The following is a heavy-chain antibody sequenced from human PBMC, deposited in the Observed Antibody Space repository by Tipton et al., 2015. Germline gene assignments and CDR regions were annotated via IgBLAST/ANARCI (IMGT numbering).Heavy chain of an antibody. V-gene: IGHV3-48*03. CDR2: ISSSGSTQ. CDR1: GFTFGTYE. CDR3: VISMITFGGH. J-gene: IGHJ4*02. D-gene: IGHD3-16*01. Sequence: SLRLSCAASGFTFGTYEMNWVRQAPGKGLEWISYISSSGSTQYYADSVKGRFTISRGNAKNSLYLQMNSLRAEDTAVYYCVISMITFGGHWGQGTLVTVSS.